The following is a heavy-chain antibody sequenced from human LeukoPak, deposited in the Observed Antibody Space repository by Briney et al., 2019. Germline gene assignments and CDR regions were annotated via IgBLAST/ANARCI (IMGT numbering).Heavy chain of an antibody. Sequence: GGSLRLSCAASGFTFSTYGMHWVRQAPGKGLEWVAFIRYDGSNKYYADSVKGRFTISRDNSKNTLYLQMNSLRAEDTAVYYCATPSYDYGHYPSNYWGQGTLVTFSS. CDR1: GFTFSTYG. J-gene: IGHJ4*02. CDR2: IRYDGSNK. CDR3: ATPSYDYGHYPSNY. V-gene: IGHV3-30*02. D-gene: IGHD4-17*01.